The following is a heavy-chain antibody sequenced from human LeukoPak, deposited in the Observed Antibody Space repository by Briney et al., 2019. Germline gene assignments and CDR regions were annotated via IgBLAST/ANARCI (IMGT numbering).Heavy chain of an antibody. J-gene: IGHJ4*02. CDR2: ISGSGGNT. V-gene: IGHV3-23*01. CDR1: GFTFSSYS. Sequence: GGSLRLSCAASGFTFSSYSMNWVRQAPGKGLEWVSDISGSGGNTYYADSVKGRFTISRDNSKNTLYLQMNSLRAEDTAVYYCARAGYYYGSGRATDYFDYWGQGTLVTVSS. CDR3: ARAGYYYGSGRATDYFDY. D-gene: IGHD3-10*01.